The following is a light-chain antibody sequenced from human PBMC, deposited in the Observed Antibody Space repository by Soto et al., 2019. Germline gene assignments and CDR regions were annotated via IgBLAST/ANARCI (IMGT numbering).Light chain of an antibody. Sequence: DIVMTQSPDSLAVSLGERATINCKSSQSVLYSSNNKIYLAWYQQKPGQPPKLLIYWASTRESGVPDRFSGSGSGTDFTLTISSLQAEDVAVYYCQQYYSTWWTFGQGTKVEIK. V-gene: IGKV4-1*01. CDR3: QQYYSTWWT. CDR1: QSVLYSSNNKIY. J-gene: IGKJ1*01. CDR2: WAS.